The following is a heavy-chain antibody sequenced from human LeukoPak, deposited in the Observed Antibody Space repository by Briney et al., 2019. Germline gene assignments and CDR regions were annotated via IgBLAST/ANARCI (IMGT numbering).Heavy chain of an antibody. CDR3: AIGHIAMVRWPSGRANYMDV. CDR2: INHSGST. J-gene: IGHJ6*03. V-gene: IGHV4-34*04. D-gene: IGHD3-10*01. Sequence: SETLSLTCAVYGGFFSGYYWSWLRHPPEKGLEWVGEINHSGSTNDNPSLKRRATISADTSKTQSSLQLSSVTAADTAVYYCAIGHIAMVRWPSGRANYMDVWGKGTTVTVSS. CDR1: GGFFSGYY.